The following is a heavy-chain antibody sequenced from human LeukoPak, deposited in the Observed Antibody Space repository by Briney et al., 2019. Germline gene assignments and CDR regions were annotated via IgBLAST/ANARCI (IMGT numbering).Heavy chain of an antibody. D-gene: IGHD1-26*01. J-gene: IGHJ4*02. Sequence: SGTLSLTCAVYGGSFSGYYWSWIRQPPGKGLEWIGEINHSGSTNYNPSLKSRVTISVDTSKNQFSLKLSSVTAADTAVYYCATTSPGYSGSSGGFDYWGQGTLVTVSS. CDR1: GGSFSGYY. CDR2: INHSGST. CDR3: ATTSPGYSGSSGGFDY. V-gene: IGHV4-34*01.